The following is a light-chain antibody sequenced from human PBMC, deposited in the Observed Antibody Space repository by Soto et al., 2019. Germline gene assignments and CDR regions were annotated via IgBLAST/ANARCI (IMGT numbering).Light chain of an antibody. V-gene: IGKV3-15*01. CDR1: QSVSSD. CDR2: GAS. CDR3: QQYHNWPRT. Sequence: EIVMTQSPATLSVSPGERATLSCRASQSVSSDLAWYHQKPGQAPRLLIYGASTRATGIPARFSGSGSGTEFPLTINSLQSEDFAVYYCQQYHNWPRTFGQGTKVDNK. J-gene: IGKJ1*01.